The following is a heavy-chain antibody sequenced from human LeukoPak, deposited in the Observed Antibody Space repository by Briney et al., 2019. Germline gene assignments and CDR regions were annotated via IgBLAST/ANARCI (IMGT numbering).Heavy chain of an antibody. D-gene: IGHD3-22*01. CDR3: ARQRYYDSSGYKPLHYFDY. V-gene: IGHV1-18*01. CDR1: GYTFTSYG. CDR2: ISAYNGNT. J-gene: IGHJ4*02. Sequence: GASVKVSCKASGYTFTSYGISWVRRAPGQGLEWMGWISAYNGNTNYARKLQGRVTMTTDTSTSTAYMELRSLRSDDAAVYYCARQRYYDSSGYKPLHYFDYWGQGTLVTVSS.